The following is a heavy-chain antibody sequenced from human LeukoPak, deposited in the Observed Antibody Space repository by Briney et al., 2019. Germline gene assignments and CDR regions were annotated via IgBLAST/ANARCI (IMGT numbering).Heavy chain of an antibody. V-gene: IGHV1-24*01. CDR1: GYTLTELS. D-gene: IGHD6-6*01. J-gene: IGHJ4*02. CDR3: ARDFAESRAKYSSLPGY. Sequence: ASVKVSCKVSGYTLTELSMHWVRQAPGKGLEWMGSFDPEDSETMYAQKFQGRVTMTEDTTTDTAYMELSSLRSEDTAVYYCARDFAESRAKYSSLPGYWGQGTLVTVSS. CDR2: FDPEDSET.